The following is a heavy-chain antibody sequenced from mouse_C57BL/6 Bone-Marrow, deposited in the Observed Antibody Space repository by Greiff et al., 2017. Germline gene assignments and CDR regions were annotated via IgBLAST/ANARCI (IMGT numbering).Heavy chain of an antibody. CDR3: ARVGLPYRVTTGFAY. D-gene: IGHD3-1*01. CDR2: INPNNGGT. V-gene: IGHV1-26*01. CDR1: GYTFTDYY. J-gene: IGHJ3*01. Sequence: VQLQQSGPELVKPGASVKISCKASGYTFTDYYMNWVKQSHGKSLEWIGDINPNNGGTSYNQKFKGKDTLTVDKSSSTAYMELRSLTSEDSAVYYCARVGLPYRVTTGFAYWGQGTLVTVSA.